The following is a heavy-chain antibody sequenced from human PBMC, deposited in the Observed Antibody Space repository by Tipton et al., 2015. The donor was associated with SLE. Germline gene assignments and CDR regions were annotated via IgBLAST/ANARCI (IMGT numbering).Heavy chain of an antibody. Sequence: TLSLTCSVSGYSITYDHNWGWIRQPPGKGLEWVGSIHHSGKTYYNPSLRSRVTMSVDTSKNHLSLILSSVTAADTAVYYWARPSRGHGDYDNWGQGTQVTVSS. CDR1: GYSITYDHN. CDR3: ARPSRGHGDYDN. J-gene: IGHJ4*02. V-gene: IGHV4-38-2*01. D-gene: IGHD4-17*01. CDR2: IHHSGKT.